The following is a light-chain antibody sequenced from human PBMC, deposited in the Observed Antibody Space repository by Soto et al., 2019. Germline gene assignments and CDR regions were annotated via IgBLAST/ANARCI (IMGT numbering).Light chain of an antibody. CDR2: DAS. V-gene: IGKV3-11*01. Sequence: EFVLTQSPATLSLSPGERATLSCRASQSVSSYLASYQQKPGQAPRLLIYDASNRATGIPARFSCTGSGTDLTLTINNLEPEDFAVYYCQLRTNWSIAFGRGTRLEIK. CDR3: QLRTNWSIA. CDR1: QSVSSY. J-gene: IGKJ5*01.